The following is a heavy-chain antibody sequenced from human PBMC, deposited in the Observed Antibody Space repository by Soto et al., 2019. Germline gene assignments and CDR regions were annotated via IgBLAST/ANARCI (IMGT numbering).Heavy chain of an antibody. V-gene: IGHV3-23*01. D-gene: IGHD6-13*01. CDR3: AKTIRGGYSSSWYYFDY. J-gene: IGHJ4*02. Sequence: PGGSLRLSCPVPGFIFTNYAMTWVRQAPGKGLEWVSTISGGGSITYYADSLKGRFTISRDNSKNTLYLQINSLRAEDTAVYYCAKTIRGGYSSSWYYFDYWGQGTLVTVSS. CDR2: ISGGGSIT. CDR1: GFIFTNYA.